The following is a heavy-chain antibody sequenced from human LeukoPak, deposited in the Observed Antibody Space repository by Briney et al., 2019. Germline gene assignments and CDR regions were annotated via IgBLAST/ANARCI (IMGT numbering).Heavy chain of an antibody. V-gene: IGHV4-4*07. CDR2: IYTSGST. J-gene: IGHJ3*02. CDR3: ARDRSRDGYNFPFDI. CDR1: GGSISSYY. D-gene: IGHD5-24*01. Sequence: SETLSLTCTVSGGSISSYYWSWIRQPAGKGLEWIGRIYTSGSTNYNPSLKSRVTMSVDTSKNQFSLNLNSVTAADAAVYYCARDRSRDGYNFPFDIWGQGTMVTVSS.